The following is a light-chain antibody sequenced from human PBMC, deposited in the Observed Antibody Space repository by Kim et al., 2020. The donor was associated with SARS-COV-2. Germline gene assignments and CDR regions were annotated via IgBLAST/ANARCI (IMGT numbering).Light chain of an antibody. CDR3: SSYAGSNNFV. CDR1: SSDIGGYNY. J-gene: IGLJ1*01. Sequence: QSALTQPPSASGSPGQSVTISCTGTSSDIGGYNYVTWYQQYPGKAPKLMIYEVTKRPSGVPGRFSGSKSGNTASLTVSGLQAEDEADYYCSSYAGSNNFVFGTWTKVTVL. CDR2: EVT. V-gene: IGLV2-8*01.